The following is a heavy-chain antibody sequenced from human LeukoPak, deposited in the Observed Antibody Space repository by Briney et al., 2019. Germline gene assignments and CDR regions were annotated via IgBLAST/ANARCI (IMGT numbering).Heavy chain of an antibody. CDR2: ISGSGVTT. CDR3: AREWVDGSDTIEYYFDY. J-gene: IGHJ4*02. Sequence: GGSLRLSCVASGFTFSSCGMSWVRQAPGKGLEWVSGISGSGVTTDYADSVKGRFTISRDNSKNTLYLQMNSLRAEDTAVYYCAREWVDGSDTIEYYFDYWGQGTLVTVSS. D-gene: IGHD3-10*01. CDR1: GFTFSSCG. V-gene: IGHV3-23*01.